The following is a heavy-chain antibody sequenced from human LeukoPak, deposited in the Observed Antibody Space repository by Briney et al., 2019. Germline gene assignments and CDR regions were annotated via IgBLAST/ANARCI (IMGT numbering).Heavy chain of an antibody. CDR2: IYPGDSDT. J-gene: IGHJ4*02. CDR1: GYSFTSYW. D-gene: IGHD5-12*01. CDR3: ARRSYNGYEGDYFDY. Sequence: GESLKISCKGSGYSFTSYWIGWVRQMPGKGLEWMGIIYPGDSDTRYSPSFQGQVTISADKSISTAYLQWSSLKASDTAMYYCARRSYNGYEGDYFDYWGQGTLVTVSS. V-gene: IGHV5-51*01.